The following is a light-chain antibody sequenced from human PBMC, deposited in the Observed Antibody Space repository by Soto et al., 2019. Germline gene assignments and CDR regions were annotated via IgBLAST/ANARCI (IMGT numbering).Light chain of an antibody. CDR1: QSISTY. J-gene: IGKJ1*01. V-gene: IGKV1-39*01. Sequence: EIQMTQSPCTLSGSLGDRVTTTCRASQSISTYLNWYQQKPGKAPKVRIYAASSLQSGVPSRFSGSGSETDFTLTISSLQHEDSATYYCQQSYSTPTWTFGQGPRWIS. CDR3: QQSYSTPTWT. CDR2: AAS.